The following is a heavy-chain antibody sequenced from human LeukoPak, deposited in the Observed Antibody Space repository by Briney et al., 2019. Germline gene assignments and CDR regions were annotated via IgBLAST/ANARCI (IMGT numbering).Heavy chain of an antibody. CDR3: ARDGAWGELLFDP. V-gene: IGHV3-48*01. Sequence: PGGSLRLSCAASGFTFSSYSMNWVRQAPGKGLEWVSYISSSSSTIYYADSVKGRFTISRDNAKNSLYLQMNSLRAEDTAVYYCARDGAWGELLFDPWGQGTLSPSPQ. J-gene: IGHJ5*02. D-gene: IGHD1-26*01. CDR1: GFTFSSYS. CDR2: ISSSSSTI.